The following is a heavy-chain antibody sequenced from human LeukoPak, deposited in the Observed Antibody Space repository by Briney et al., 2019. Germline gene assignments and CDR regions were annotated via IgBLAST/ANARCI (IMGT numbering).Heavy chain of an antibody. D-gene: IGHD3-9*01. Sequence: SETLSLTCAVYGGSFSGYYWSWIRQPPGKGLEWIGEINHSGSTNYNPSLKSRVTISVDASKNQFSLKLSSVTAADTAVYYCARTRYLDWFPLDDYWGQGTLVTVSS. V-gene: IGHV4-34*01. CDR3: ARTRYLDWFPLDDY. J-gene: IGHJ4*02. CDR2: INHSGST. CDR1: GGSFSGYY.